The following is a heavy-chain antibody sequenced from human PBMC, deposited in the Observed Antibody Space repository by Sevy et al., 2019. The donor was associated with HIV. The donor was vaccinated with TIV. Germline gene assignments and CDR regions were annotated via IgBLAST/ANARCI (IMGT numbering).Heavy chain of an antibody. Sequence: GESLKISCKGSGYSFTSYWIGWVRQMPGKGLEWMGIIYPGDSDTRYSRSFQGQVTISAENSISTAYRQWSSLKAPETAKYYCAGIESDLGELSLGGFRAFDIWGQGTMVTVSS. CDR3: AGIESDLGELSLGGFRAFDI. CDR1: GYSFTSYW. D-gene: IGHD3-16*02. V-gene: IGHV5-51*01. CDR2: IYPGDSDT. J-gene: IGHJ3*02.